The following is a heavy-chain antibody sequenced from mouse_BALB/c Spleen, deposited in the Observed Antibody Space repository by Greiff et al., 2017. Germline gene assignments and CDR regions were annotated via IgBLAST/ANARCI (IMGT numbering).Heavy chain of an antibody. CDR3: ARDYGSSSWYFDV. D-gene: IGHD1-1*01. J-gene: IGHJ1*01. CDR2: IYPGDGDT. Sequence: VKLQESGAELVRPGSSVKISCKASGYAFSSYWMNWVKQRPGQGLEWIGQIYPGDGDTNYNGKFKGKATLTADKSSSTAYMQLSSLTSEDSAVYFCARDYGSSSWYFDVWGAGTTVTVSS. V-gene: IGHV1-80*01. CDR1: GYAFSSYW.